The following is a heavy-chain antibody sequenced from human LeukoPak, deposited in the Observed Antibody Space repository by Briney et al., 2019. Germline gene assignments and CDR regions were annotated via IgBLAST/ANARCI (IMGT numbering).Heavy chain of an antibody. CDR3: ARFREIPVFGVVTKSTSYFDY. J-gene: IGHJ4*02. V-gene: IGHV3-7*01. CDR1: GFTFTNYW. Sequence: GGSLRLSCAASGFTFTNYWMSWVRQAPRKGLELVANIKQDRSEKYYVDSGKGRFTISRDHAKNSLYVQMNSRRAEDTAVYYCARFREIPVFGVVTKSTSYFDYWGQGTLVTVSS. D-gene: IGHD3-3*01. CDR2: IKQDRSEK.